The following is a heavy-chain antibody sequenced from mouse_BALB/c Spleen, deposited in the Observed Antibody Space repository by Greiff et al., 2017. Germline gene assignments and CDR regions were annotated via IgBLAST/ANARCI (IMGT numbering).Heavy chain of an antibody. CDR1: GFTFSSFG. J-gene: IGHJ1*01. CDR3: ARTPWDWYFDV. Sequence: EVKLVESGGGLVQPGGSRKLSCAASGFTFSSFGMHWVRQAPEKGLEWVAYISSGSSTIYYADTVKGRFTISRDNPKNTLFLQMTSLRSEDTAMYYCARTPWDWYFDVWGAGTTVTVSS. CDR2: ISSGSSTI. V-gene: IGHV5-17*02.